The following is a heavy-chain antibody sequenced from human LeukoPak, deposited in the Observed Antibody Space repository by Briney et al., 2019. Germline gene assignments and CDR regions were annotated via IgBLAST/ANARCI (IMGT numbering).Heavy chain of an antibody. CDR1: GFTPSNYA. D-gene: IGHD5-24*01. CDR2: IRSSGDTT. Sequence: GGSLRLSCVASGFTPSNYAMSWVRQAPGKGLEWVSAIRSSGDTTYYADSVKGRFTISRDNTKNTLYMEMNSVRDEDTAIYYCAKAAGDGYNYGYWGQGTLVTVSS. CDR3: AKAAGDGYNYGY. J-gene: IGHJ4*02. V-gene: IGHV3-23*01.